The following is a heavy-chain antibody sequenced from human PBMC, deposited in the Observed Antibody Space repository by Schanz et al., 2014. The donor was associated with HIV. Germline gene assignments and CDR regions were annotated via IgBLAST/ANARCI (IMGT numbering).Heavy chain of an antibody. CDR3: AKDIAGYNRYYFDY. V-gene: IGHV3-9*01. Sequence: EVQLVESGGGLVQPGRSLRLSCAVSGFTFDDYAMHWVRQAPGKGLEWVSGISWNSGSIGYADSVKGRFTISRDNAKNSLHLQMNSLRAEDTALYYCAKDIAGYNRYYFDYWGQGTRVTVSS. CDR2: ISWNSGSI. J-gene: IGHJ4*02. D-gene: IGHD5-12*01. CDR1: GFTFDDYA.